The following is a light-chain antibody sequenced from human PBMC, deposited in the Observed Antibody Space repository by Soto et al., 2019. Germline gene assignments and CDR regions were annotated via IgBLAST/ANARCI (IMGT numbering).Light chain of an antibody. J-gene: IGLJ1*01. CDR1: SSDVGTYDF. CDR2: DVS. CDR3: CLYAVTFYV. V-gene: IGLV2-11*01. Sequence: QSALTQPRTVSGSPGQSVTISCTGTSSDVGTYDFVSWYQQHPGKAPRLMIFDVSERPSGVPDRFSGSKSGNTASLTISVRQAEGEAHYYCCLYAVTFYVFGTGTKVTVL.